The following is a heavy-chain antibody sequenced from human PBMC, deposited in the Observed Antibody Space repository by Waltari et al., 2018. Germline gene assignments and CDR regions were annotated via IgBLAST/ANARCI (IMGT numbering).Heavy chain of an antibody. J-gene: IGHJ6*02. CDR1: GYTLSSYR. Sequence: EVQLVESGGGLVQPEGFLRLSCAASGYTLSSYRMNWVCQAPGKGLEWVSYISSSSSTIYYADSVKGRLTISRDNAKNSLYLQMNSLRAEDTAVYYCARDYRFYYGMDVWGQGTTVTVSS. D-gene: IGHD1-26*01. CDR2: ISSSSSTI. V-gene: IGHV3-48*01. CDR3: ARDYRFYYGMDV.